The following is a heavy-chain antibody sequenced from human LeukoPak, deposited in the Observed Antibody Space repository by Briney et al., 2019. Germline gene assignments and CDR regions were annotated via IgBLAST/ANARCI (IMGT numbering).Heavy chain of an antibody. V-gene: IGHV3-30-3*01. CDR1: GFTFSNYA. J-gene: IGHJ3*02. Sequence: PGGSLRLSCAASGFTFSNYALHWVRQAPGKGLEWVAVISYDGSNKYYADSVKGRFTISRDNSENTLYLQTNSLRAEDTAVYYCVLTVVNALDIWGQGTLVTVSS. D-gene: IGHD2-21*02. CDR3: VLTVVNALDI. CDR2: ISYDGSNK.